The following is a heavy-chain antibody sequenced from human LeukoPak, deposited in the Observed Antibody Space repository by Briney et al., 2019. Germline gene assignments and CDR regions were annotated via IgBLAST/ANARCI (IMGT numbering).Heavy chain of an antibody. CDR1: GGSISSYY. J-gene: IGHJ4*02. CDR2: IYTSGST. CDR3: ARSLNDFWSGYYTFDY. Sequence: SETLSLTCTVSGGSISSYYWSWIRQPPGKGLEWIGRIYTSGSTNYNPSLKSRVTMSVDTSKNQFSLKLSSVTAADTAVYYCARSLNDFWSGYYTFDYWGQGTLVTVSS. D-gene: IGHD3-3*01. V-gene: IGHV4-4*07.